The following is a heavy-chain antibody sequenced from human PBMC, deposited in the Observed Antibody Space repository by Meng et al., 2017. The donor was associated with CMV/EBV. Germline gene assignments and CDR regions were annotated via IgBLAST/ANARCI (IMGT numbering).Heavy chain of an antibody. Sequence: GSLRLSCAASGFTFSSYEMNWVRQAPGKGLEWIGSIYYSGSTYYNPSLKSRVTISVDTSKNQFSLKLSSVTAADTAVYYCARGVEMATINYYGMDVWGQGTTVTVSS. CDR3: ARGVEMATINYYGMDV. J-gene: IGHJ6*02. V-gene: IGHV4-39*07. D-gene: IGHD5-24*01. CDR2: IYYSGST. CDR1: GFTFSSYE.